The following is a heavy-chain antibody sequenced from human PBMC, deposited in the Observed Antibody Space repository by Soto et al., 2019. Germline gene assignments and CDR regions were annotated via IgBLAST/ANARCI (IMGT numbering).Heavy chain of an antibody. CDR2: IYYSGST. Sequence: QLQLQESGPGLVKPSETLSLTCTVSGGSISSSSYYWGWIRQPPGKGLEWIGYIYYSGSTYYNPSLKSRVTISVDTSKNQFSLNLNSVTAADTAVYYCATSNWFDPWGQGTLVTVSS. CDR1: GGSISSSSYY. CDR3: ATSNWFDP. J-gene: IGHJ5*02. V-gene: IGHV4-39*01.